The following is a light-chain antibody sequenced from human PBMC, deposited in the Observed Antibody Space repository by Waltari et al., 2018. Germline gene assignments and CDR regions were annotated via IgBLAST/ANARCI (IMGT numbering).Light chain of an antibody. CDR1: QSISSY. V-gene: IGKV1-39*01. Sequence: DIQMTQSPSSLSASVGDRVTITCRASQSISSYLNWYQQKPGKAPKLLIYAASSLQSGVPSRFSGSGSGTDFTLTISSLQPEDFATYYCQQSYSTSGASGQGTKLEIK. J-gene: IGKJ2*01. CDR3: QQSYSTSGA. CDR2: AAS.